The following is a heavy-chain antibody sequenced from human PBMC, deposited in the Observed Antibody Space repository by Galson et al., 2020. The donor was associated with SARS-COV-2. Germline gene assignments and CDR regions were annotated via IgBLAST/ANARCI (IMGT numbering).Heavy chain of an antibody. CDR1: GFRFDRFS. D-gene: IGHD3-9*01. Sequence: GESLKISCAASGFRFDRFSIHWVRQRPGKGLEWVSLIGRDGSQSFYADSVKGRFTIFRDNSNNYLYLQMNGLTPEDTALYYCAKEKEGVRWTGLDYWGQGTLVTVSS. J-gene: IGHJ4*02. V-gene: IGHV3-43*01. CDR3: AKEKEGVRWTGLDY. CDR2: IGRDGSQS.